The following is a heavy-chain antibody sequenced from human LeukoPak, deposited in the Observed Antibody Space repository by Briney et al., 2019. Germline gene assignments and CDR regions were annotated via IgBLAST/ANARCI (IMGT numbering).Heavy chain of an antibody. V-gene: IGHV4-59*01. CDR1: GGSISGYY. CDR3: ARGKYYFDY. J-gene: IGHJ4*02. CDR2: MYYSGNT. Sequence: SETLSLTCTVSGGSISGYYWSWIRQPPGKGLEWIGYMYYSGNTNYNPSLKSRLTTSLDTSKNQFPLKLSSVTAADTAVYYCARGKYYFDYWGQGTLVTVSS.